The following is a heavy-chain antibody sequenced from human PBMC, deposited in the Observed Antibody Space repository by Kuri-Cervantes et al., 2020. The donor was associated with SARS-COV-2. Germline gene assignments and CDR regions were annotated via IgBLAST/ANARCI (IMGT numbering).Heavy chain of an antibody. Sequence: SCKASGYTFTSYYMHWVRQAPGKGLEWVTFISSDGKNKKCMASGKGRFTISRDNSQNTLYLQMKSLRDEDTAIYYCAKDRAGVHDFWGQGTLVTGSS. D-gene: IGHD2-21*01. V-gene: IGHV3-30*18. CDR3: AKDRAGVHDF. J-gene: IGHJ4*02. CDR1: GYTFTSYY. CDR2: ISSDGKNK.